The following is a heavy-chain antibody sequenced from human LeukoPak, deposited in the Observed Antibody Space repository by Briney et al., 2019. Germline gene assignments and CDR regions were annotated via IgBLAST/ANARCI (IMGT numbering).Heavy chain of an antibody. V-gene: IGHV4-39*01. CDR1: GGSISTGPYY. CDR3: ARIYYGAGSYYRVDY. J-gene: IGHJ4*02. D-gene: IGHD3-10*01. CDR2: IYYSGNT. Sequence: KTSETLSLTCTVSGGSISTGPYYWGWIRQPPGKGLGWIGSIYYSGNTYYNPSLKSRVTISVDTPKNQFSLKLSSVTAADTAMYYCARIYYGAGSYYRVDYWGQGTLVTVSS.